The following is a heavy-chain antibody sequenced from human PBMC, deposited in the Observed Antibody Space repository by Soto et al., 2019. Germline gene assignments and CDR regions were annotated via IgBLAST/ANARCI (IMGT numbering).Heavy chain of an antibody. V-gene: IGHV4-39*07. CDR3: ARSYTIFGVVIRDYWFDP. Sequence: PSETLSLTCAVSGGSINTNTYYWGWIRQPPGKGLEWIGSMSRSGSTHYNPSLKSRVTISLDTSKNQFSLKLSSVTAADTAVYYCARSYTIFGVVIRDYWFDPWGQGTLVTVSS. J-gene: IGHJ5*02. D-gene: IGHD3-3*01. CDR1: GGSINTNTYY. CDR2: MSRSGST.